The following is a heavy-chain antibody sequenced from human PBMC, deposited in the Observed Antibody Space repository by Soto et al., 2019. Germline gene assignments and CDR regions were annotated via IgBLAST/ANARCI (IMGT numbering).Heavy chain of an antibody. J-gene: IGHJ4*02. Sequence: SETLSLTCAVSGGSISSGGYSWSWIRQPPGKGLEWIGYIYHSGSTYYNPSLKSRVTISVDRSKNQFSLKLSSLRSEDTAVYYCARANRGWLQLLDYWGQGTLVTVSS. V-gene: IGHV4-30-2*01. CDR2: IYHSGST. D-gene: IGHD5-12*01. CDR1: GGSISSGGYS. CDR3: ARANRGWLQLLDY.